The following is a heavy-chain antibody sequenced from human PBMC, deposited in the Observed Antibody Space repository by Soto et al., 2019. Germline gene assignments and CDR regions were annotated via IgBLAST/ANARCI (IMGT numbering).Heavy chain of an antibody. CDR3: ARCLRGAGTVYYYGMDV. D-gene: IGHD3-10*01. CDR1: GYIFTSYG. J-gene: IGHJ6*02. CDR2: ISVYYGNT. V-gene: IGHV1-18*01. Sequence: QVQLVQSGAEVKKPGASVKVSCKASGYIFTSYGISWVRQAPGQGLEWMGWISVYYGNTNYAQKFQGRVTMNTDTSTSTAYMELRSLRSDDTAVYYCARCLRGAGTVYYYGMDVWGQGTTVTVSS.